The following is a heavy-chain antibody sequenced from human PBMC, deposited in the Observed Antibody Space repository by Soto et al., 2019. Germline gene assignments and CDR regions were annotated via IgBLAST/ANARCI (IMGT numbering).Heavy chain of an antibody. D-gene: IGHD3-22*01. CDR2: IDPSDSQS. CDR1: GYSFAGYW. V-gene: IGHV5-10-1*01. J-gene: IGHJ4*02. CDR3: ARQIYDSDTGPYLQYYFDS. Sequence: GESLKISCKGPGYSFAGYWITWERQKPGKGLEWMGRIDPSDSQSYYSPSFRGHVTISATKSITTVFLQWSSLRASDTDMYYCARQIYDSDTGPYLQYYFDSWGRGTRVTVAS.